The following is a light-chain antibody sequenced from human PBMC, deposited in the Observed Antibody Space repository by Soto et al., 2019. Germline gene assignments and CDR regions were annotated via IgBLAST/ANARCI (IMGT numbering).Light chain of an antibody. CDR1: SSNIGAGYD. J-gene: IGLJ3*02. V-gene: IGLV1-40*01. Sequence: QPVLTQPPSVSGAPGQRVTISCTGSSSNIGAGYDVHWYQQLPGTAPKLLIYGDINRPSGVPDRFSGSKSGSSASLAITGRQAEDEADYYCQSYDSSLSGYVFGGGTKLTVL. CDR2: GDI. CDR3: QSYDSSLSGYV.